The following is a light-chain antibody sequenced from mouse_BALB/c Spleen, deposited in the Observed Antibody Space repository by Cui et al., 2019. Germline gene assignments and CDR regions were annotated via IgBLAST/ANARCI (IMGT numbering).Light chain of an antibody. J-gene: IGKJ2*01. V-gene: IGKV6-23*01. CDR2: WAS. Sequence: DIVMTQSHNFMSTSVGDRVSITCKASQDVGTAVAWYQQKPGQSPKLLIYWASTRHTGVPARFTGSGSGTDFSLTISNVQSEDVADYYCQLYSSYPYTFGGGTKLEIK. CDR3: QLYSSYPYT. CDR1: QDVGTA.